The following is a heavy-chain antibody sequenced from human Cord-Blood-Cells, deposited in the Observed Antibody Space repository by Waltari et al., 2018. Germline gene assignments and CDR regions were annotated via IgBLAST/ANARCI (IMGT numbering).Heavy chain of an antibody. J-gene: IGHJ4*02. CDR1: GGSFSGYY. CDR2: INHSGST. V-gene: IGHV4-34*01. D-gene: IGHD7-27*01. Sequence: QVQLQQWGAGLLKPSETLTLTCAVYGGSFSGYYWSWIRQPPGKGLEWIGEINHSGSTNYTPSLKSRVTISVDTSKNQFSLKLSSVTAADTAVYYCAREVTGAGGYYFDYWGQGTLVTVSS. CDR3: AREVTGAGGYYFDY.